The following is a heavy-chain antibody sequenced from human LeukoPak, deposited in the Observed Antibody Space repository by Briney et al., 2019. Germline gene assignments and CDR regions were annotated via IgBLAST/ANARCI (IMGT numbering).Heavy chain of an antibody. V-gene: IGHV3-48*01. D-gene: IGHD5-24*01. CDR2: ISSSSSTI. CDR3: ARGWLHFFDY. CDR1: EFTFGDFA. Sequence: GGSLRLSCTASEFTFGDFAISWVRQAPGKGLEWVSYISSSSSTIYYADSVKGRFTISRDNAKNSLYLQMNSLRAEDTAVYYCARGWLHFFDYWGQGTLVTVSS. J-gene: IGHJ4*02.